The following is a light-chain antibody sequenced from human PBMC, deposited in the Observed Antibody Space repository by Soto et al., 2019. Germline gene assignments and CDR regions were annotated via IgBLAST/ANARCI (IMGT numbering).Light chain of an antibody. V-gene: IGKV1-5*01. CDR1: QSISRW. CDR3: QQYNSWSGVT. CDR2: DAS. J-gene: IGKJ4*01. Sequence: DIQMTQSPPTLSASVGDTVTITCRASQSISRWLAWYQQEPGKAPKLLIYDASSLESGVPSRFSGSGFGTEFTLTISSLQPDDFATYHCQQYNSWSGVTFGGGTKVDIK.